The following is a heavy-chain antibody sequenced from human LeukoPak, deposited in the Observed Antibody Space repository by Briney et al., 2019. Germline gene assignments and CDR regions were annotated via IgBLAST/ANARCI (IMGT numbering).Heavy chain of an antibody. Sequence: PSETLSLTCTVSGGSISSYYWSWIRQPPGKGLEWIGYISYGGATSYNPSLKRRATISVDSPKNRFSLRLSSLTAADTALYYCARHGGTLDYFDYWGPGSLVTVSS. CDR2: ISYGGAT. D-gene: IGHD1-26*01. J-gene: IGHJ4*02. V-gene: IGHV4-59*08. CDR1: GGSISSYY. CDR3: ARHGGTLDYFDY.